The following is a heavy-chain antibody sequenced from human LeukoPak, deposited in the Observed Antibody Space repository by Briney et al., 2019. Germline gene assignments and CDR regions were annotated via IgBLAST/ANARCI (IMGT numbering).Heavy chain of an antibody. CDR1: GGSISSSSYY. J-gene: IGHJ4*02. CDR2: ISGSGGST. CDR3: AKDHGGYGSGSYSYPFDY. D-gene: IGHD3-10*01. V-gene: IGHV3-23*01. Sequence: ETLSLTCTVSGGSISSSSYYWGWIRQPPGKGLEWVSAISGSGGSTYYADSVKGRFTISRDNSKNTLYLQMNSLRAEDTAVYYCAKDHGGYGSGSYSYPFDYWGQGTLVTVSS.